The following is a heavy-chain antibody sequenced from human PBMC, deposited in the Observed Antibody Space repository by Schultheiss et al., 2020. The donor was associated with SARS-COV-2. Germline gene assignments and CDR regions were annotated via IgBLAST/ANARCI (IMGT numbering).Heavy chain of an antibody. CDR1: GFIFSNSW. V-gene: IGHV3-7*01. CDR2: IKQDGSEE. Sequence: GGSLRLSCAASGFIFSNSWMTWVRQAPGKGLEWVANIKQDGSEEYYVDSVKGRFTISRDNAKNSLYLQMNSLRAEDTAVYYCARDADGDYDAFDIWGQGTMVTVSS. D-gene: IGHD4-17*01. CDR3: ARDADGDYDAFDI. J-gene: IGHJ3*02.